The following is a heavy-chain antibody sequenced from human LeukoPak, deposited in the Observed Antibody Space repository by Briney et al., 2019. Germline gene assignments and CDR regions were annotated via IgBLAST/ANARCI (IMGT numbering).Heavy chain of an antibody. CDR3: ASPTSAYYGSGYYFDY. V-gene: IGHV1-69*13. D-gene: IGHD3-10*01. J-gene: IGHJ4*02. CDR2: IIPIFGTA. Sequence: ASVKVSCKASGYTFTGYYMHWVRQAPGQGLEWMGGIIPIFGTANYAQKFQGRVTITADESTSTAYMELSSLRSEDTAVYYCASPTSAYYGSGYYFDYWGQGTLVTVSS. CDR1: GYTFTGYY.